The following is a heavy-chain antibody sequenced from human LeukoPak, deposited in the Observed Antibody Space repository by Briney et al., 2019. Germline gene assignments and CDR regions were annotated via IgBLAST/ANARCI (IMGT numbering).Heavy chain of an antibody. D-gene: IGHD3-9*01. CDR3: AKDWDILTGYYWDY. J-gene: IGHJ4*02. V-gene: IGHV3-23*01. Sequence: GGSLRLSCAASGFTFSSYAMSWVRQAPGKGLEWVSAISGSGGSTYYADSVKGRFTIPRDNSKNTLYLQMNSLRAEDTAVYYCAKDWDILTGYYWDYWGQGTLVTVSS. CDR2: ISGSGGST. CDR1: GFTFSSYA.